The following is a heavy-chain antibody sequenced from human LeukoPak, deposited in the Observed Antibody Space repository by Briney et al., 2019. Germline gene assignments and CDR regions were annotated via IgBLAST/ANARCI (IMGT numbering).Heavy chain of an antibody. CDR3: TRHSRVIVGTTCAFDI. V-gene: IGHV4-38-2*01. CDR2: IHHRGSI. D-gene: IGHD1-26*01. CDR1: DSSITSDYY. J-gene: IGHJ3*02. Sequence: SETLSLTCAGSDSSITSDYYWAWIRQAPGKVLEWIGSIHHRGSIYYNPSLKSRVTVSLDASNNQFSLRLSSVTAADTALYYCTRHSRVIVGTTCAFDIWGQGTRVTVSS.